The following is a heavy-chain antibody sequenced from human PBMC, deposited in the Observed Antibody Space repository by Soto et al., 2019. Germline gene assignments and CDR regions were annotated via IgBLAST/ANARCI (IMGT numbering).Heavy chain of an antibody. V-gene: IGHV1-69-2*01. J-gene: IGHJ1*01. CDR2: VDPEDGET. CDR3: ATDQNRSFQH. CDR1: GYTFTDYY. Sequence: ASVKVSCKVSGYTFTDYYMHWVQQAPGKGLEWMGLVDPEDGETIYAEKFQGRVTITADTSTDTAYMELSSLRSEDTAVYYCATDQNRSFQHWRQGTLVAVAS.